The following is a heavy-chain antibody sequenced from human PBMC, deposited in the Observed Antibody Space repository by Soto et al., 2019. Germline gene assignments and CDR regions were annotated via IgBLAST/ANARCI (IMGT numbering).Heavy chain of an antibody. Sequence: AAVKVSCKASGYTFTSYGISWVRQAPGQGLEWMGWISAYNGNTNYAQKLQGRVTMTTDTSTSTAYMKLRSLRSDDTAVYSCAKGIVGALNWFDPWGQGTLVTVSS. V-gene: IGHV1-18*04. D-gene: IGHD1-26*01. CDR3: AKGIVGALNWFDP. CDR2: ISAYNGNT. J-gene: IGHJ5*02. CDR1: GYTFTSYG.